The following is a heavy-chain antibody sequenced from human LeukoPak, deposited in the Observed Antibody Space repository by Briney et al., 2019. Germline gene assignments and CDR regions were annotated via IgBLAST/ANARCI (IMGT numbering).Heavy chain of an antibody. CDR1: GYTFTGYY. Sequence: ASVKVSCKASGYTFTGYYMHWVRQAPGQGREWMGWINPNSGGTNYAQKFQGRVTMTRDTSISTAYMELSRLRSDDTAVYYCARDPEYSSSFLPIPSYYYGMDVWGQGTTVTVSS. CDR2: INPNSGGT. V-gene: IGHV1-2*02. J-gene: IGHJ6*02. D-gene: IGHD6-6*01. CDR3: ARDPEYSSSFLPIPSYYYGMDV.